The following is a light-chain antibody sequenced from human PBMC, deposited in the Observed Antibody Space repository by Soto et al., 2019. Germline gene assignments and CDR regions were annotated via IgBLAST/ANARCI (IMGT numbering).Light chain of an antibody. CDR2: DAS. CDR1: QSVGSN. Sequence: EIVLTQSPGTLSLSPGETATLSCRASQSVGSNLVWYQQKPGQAPRLLIYDASTRATGIPARFSGSGSGTEFTLTISSLQSEDFAVYYCQQYDNWPPYTFGQGPRWIS. CDR3: QQYDNWPPYT. J-gene: IGKJ2*01. V-gene: IGKV3-15*01.